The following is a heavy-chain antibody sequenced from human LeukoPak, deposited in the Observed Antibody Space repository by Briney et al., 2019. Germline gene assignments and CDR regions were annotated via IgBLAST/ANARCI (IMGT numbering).Heavy chain of an antibody. J-gene: IGHJ6*03. V-gene: IGHV3-30*04. CDR1: GFSFNNYA. Sequence: GGSLRLSCAASGFSFNNYAMHWVRQAPGKGLEWVAFISSDVSNKFYADSVKGRFTISRDNSKNTLHVQMDSLRVEDTAVYYCARDSITIFDMDVWGKGTTVTISS. CDR2: ISSDVSNK. CDR3: ARDSITIFDMDV. D-gene: IGHD3-9*01.